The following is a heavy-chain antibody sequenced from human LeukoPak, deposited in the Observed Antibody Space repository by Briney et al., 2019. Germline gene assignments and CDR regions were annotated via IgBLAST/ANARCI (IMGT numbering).Heavy chain of an antibody. CDR2: VYYGRTT. Sequence: PSETLSLTCTVSAASISSSSHHWGWVRQSPGKGLEWIGSVYYGRTTYYSPSLDSRVTISVDTSKNQFSLKLSSVTAADTAVYYCARLGGYYDFWSGYYPDHFDYWGQGTLVTVSS. CDR1: AASISSSSHH. D-gene: IGHD3-3*01. V-gene: IGHV4-39*01. J-gene: IGHJ4*02. CDR3: ARLGGYYDFWSGYYPDHFDY.